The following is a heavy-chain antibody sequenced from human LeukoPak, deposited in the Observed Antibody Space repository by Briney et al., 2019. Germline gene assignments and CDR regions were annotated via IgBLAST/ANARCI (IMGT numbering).Heavy chain of an antibody. V-gene: IGHV5-10-1*04. J-gene: IGHJ4*02. CDR2: IDPSYSYT. CDR3: MRRTGNSNFDY. Sequence: GGSLQISCQGSGSTFTRYWISGVRQLPGKGVEGMGMIDPSYSYTNSRPSFQGQVTIALDKSISAAYLQWSSLTASDTAMYYCMRRTGNSNFDYWGQGTLVTVSS. D-gene: IGHD4-23*01. CDR1: GSTFTRYW.